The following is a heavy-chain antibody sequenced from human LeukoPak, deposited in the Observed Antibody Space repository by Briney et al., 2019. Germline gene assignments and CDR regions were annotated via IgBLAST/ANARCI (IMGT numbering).Heavy chain of an antibody. D-gene: IGHD5-18*01. Sequence: PGGSLRLSCAASGFTYSSYAMSWVRQAPGKGLEWVSAISGSGGSTYYADSVKGRFSISRDNSKNTLYLQMNSLRAEDTALYSCAKDGPIGYTSYYFDYWGQGTLVTVSS. CDR3: AKDGPIGYTSYYFDY. J-gene: IGHJ4*02. CDR2: ISGSGGST. V-gene: IGHV3-23*01. CDR1: GFTYSSYA.